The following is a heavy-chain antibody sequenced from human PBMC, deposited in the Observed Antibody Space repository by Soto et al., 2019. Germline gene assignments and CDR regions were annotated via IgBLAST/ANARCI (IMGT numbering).Heavy chain of an antibody. J-gene: IGHJ3*02. CDR1: GYTFTSYA. CDR3: AIVDLRLEWLPSQDI. CDR2: INAGNGNT. V-gene: IGHV1-3*01. D-gene: IGHD3-3*01. Sequence: ASVKVSCKASGYTFTSYAMHWVRQAPGQRLEWMGWINAGNGNTKYSQKFQGRVTITRDTSASTAYMELSSLRSEDTAVYYCAIVDLRLEWLPSQDIWGQGTMVTVS.